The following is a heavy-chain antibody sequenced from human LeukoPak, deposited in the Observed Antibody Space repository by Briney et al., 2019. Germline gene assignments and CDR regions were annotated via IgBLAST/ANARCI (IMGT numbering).Heavy chain of an antibody. J-gene: IGHJ5*02. V-gene: IGHV3-9*01. Sequence: PGGSLRLSCAASGFTFDDYAMHWVRQAPGKGLEWVSGISWNSGGIGYADSVKGRFTISRDNAKNSLYLQMNSLRAEDTALYYCAKDSGPAMMLNWFDPWGQGTLVTVSS. CDR1: GFTFDDYA. CDR2: ISWNSGGI. D-gene: IGHD5-18*01. CDR3: AKDSGPAMMLNWFDP.